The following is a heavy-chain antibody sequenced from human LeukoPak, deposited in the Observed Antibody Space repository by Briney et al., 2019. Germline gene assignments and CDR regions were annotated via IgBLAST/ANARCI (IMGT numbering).Heavy chain of an antibody. CDR3: AKEGARLGIAVSGPFDY. J-gene: IGHJ4*02. V-gene: IGHV3-9*01. Sequence: GGSLRLSCAASGFTFDDYAMHWARQAPGKGLEWVSGISWNSSSIDYTDSVKGRFTISRDNAKNSLFLQMNSLRAEDTALYYCAKEGARLGIAVSGPFDYWGQGTLVTVSS. CDR2: ISWNSSSI. CDR1: GFTFDDYA. D-gene: IGHD6-13*01.